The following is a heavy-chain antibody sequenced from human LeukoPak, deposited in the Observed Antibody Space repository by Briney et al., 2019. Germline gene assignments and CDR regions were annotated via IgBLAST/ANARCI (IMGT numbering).Heavy chain of an antibody. V-gene: IGHV4-59*08. CDR3: ARLNGDYDDY. D-gene: IGHD4-17*01. J-gene: IGHJ4*02. CDR2: IYYSGST. CDR1: GGSISSYY. Sequence: SETPSLTCTVSGGSISSYYWSWIRQPPGKGLEWIGYIYYSGSTNYNPSLKSRVTISVDTSKNQFSLKLSSVTAADTAVYYCARLNGDYDDYWGQGTLVTVSS.